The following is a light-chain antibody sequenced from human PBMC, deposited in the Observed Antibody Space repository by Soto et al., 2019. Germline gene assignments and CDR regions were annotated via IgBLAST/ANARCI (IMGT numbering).Light chain of an antibody. CDR2: KAS. Sequence: DIQMTQSPSTLSASVGDRVTITCRASQSISFWLAWYQQKPGKAPKLLVQKASSLERGVPSRFSGSGSGTEFTLTISSLQPDDFATYYCQQYNSYSKTFGQGTKVDIK. V-gene: IGKV1-5*03. CDR1: QSISFW. J-gene: IGKJ1*01. CDR3: QQYNSYSKT.